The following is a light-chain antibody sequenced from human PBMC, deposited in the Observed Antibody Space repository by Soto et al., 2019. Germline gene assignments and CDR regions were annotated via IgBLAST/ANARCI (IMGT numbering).Light chain of an antibody. Sequence: DIQMTQSPSSLSASVGDRVTITCRASQSISSYLNWYQQKPGKAPKLLIYAASSLQSGVPSRFSGSGSGTYFTLTISSLQPEDFATYYCQQSYSTPWTFGQGTKGEIK. CDR2: AAS. CDR1: QSISSY. V-gene: IGKV1-39*01. J-gene: IGKJ1*01. CDR3: QQSYSTPWT.